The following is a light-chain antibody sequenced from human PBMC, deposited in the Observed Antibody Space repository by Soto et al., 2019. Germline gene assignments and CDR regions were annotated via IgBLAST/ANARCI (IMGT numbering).Light chain of an antibody. Sequence: DIQMTQSPSSLYASVGDRVTLTCLASQSIGKHLNWYQHKPGKAPKFLIYAAYNLQSGVPSRFSGIISGTDFTLTVNSLQPEDFATDDGQQGYTSAITGGQGTRLETK. V-gene: IGKV1-39*01. CDR3: QQGYTSAIT. J-gene: IGKJ5*01. CDR1: QSIGKH. CDR2: AAY.